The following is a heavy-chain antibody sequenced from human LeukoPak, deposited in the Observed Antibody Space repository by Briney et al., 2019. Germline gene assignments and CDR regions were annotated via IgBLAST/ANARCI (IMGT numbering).Heavy chain of an antibody. J-gene: IGHJ3*02. D-gene: IGHD3-22*01. CDR1: GFTFSSFA. CDR2: ISVSGGST. V-gene: IGHV3-23*01. CDR3: AKDYYDSSGYPGLDAFDI. Sequence: PGGSLRLSCAASGFTFSSFAMSWVRQAPGKGLEWVSAISVSGGSTYYADSVKDRFTISRDNSKNTLYLQMDSLRAEDTAVYYCAKDYYDSSGYPGLDAFDIWGQGTMVTVSS.